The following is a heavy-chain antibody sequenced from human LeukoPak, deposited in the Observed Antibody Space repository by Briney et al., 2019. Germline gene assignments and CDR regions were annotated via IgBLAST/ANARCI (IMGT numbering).Heavy chain of an antibody. Sequence: GGSLRLSCAASGFTVSGTHMSWVRQAPGKGLEWVSAMYTGGTTYYADSVTGRFTASRDTSRNTLFLHMNNLGAEDTAVYYCAKDEATSGGGLASWGQGTLVIVSS. V-gene: IGHV3-53*01. CDR2: MYTGGTT. CDR1: GFTVSGTH. J-gene: IGHJ5*01. D-gene: IGHD3-16*01. CDR3: AKDEATSGGGLAS.